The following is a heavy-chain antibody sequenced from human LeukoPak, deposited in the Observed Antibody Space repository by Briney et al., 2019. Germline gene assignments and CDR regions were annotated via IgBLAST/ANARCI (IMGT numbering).Heavy chain of an antibody. V-gene: IGHV3-23*01. CDR1: GFTFSNYA. J-gene: IGHJ4*02. Sequence: GGSLRLSCAASGFTFSNYAMSWVRQAPGKGLEWVSGISGSVNTYYADSVTGRFTISRDNSKNTLYLQMNSLRAGDTAVYYCAKGGGGMGWYFVDYGGQGTLVTVSS. D-gene: IGHD6-19*01. CDR2: ISGSVNT. CDR3: AKGGGGMGWYFVDY.